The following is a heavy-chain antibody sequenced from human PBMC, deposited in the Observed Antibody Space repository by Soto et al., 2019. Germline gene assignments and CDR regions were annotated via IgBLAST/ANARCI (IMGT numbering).Heavy chain of an antibody. CDR2: ISYDGSNK. Sequence: GGSLRLSCAASGFTFSSYGMHWVRQAPGKGLEWVAVISYDGSNKYYADSVKGRFTISRDNSKNTLYLQMNSLRAEDTAVYYCAKDDPPWAAMVTLDYWGQGTLVTVSS. D-gene: IGHD5-18*01. CDR3: AKDDPPWAAMVTLDY. V-gene: IGHV3-30*18. J-gene: IGHJ4*02. CDR1: GFTFSSYG.